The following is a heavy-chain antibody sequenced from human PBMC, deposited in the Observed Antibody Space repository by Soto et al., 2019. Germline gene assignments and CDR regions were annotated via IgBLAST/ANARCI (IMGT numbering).Heavy chain of an antibody. J-gene: IGHJ4*02. CDR3: ATTSSMIVVVSHFDF. V-gene: IGHV3-9*01. CDR2: INWNSGTI. Sequence: GGSLRLSFAASGFTFADYATSWGRQAPGKGLEWVAGINWNSGTIGYADSVKGRFTISRDNAKNYLYLQVNSLRAEDTALYYCATTSSMIVVVSHFDFWGQGTLVTVSS. D-gene: IGHD3-22*01. CDR1: GFTFADYA.